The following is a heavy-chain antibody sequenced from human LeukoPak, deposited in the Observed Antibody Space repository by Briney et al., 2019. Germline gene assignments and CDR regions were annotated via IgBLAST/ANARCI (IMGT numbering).Heavy chain of an antibody. Sequence: GGSLRLSCAASGFTFSSYWMHWVRQAPGKGLVWVSRINSDGSSTSYADSVKGRFTISRDNAKNTLYLQMNSLRAEDTAVYYCAKEFSDFWSGYPHDYWGQGTLVTVSS. J-gene: IGHJ4*02. CDR1: GFTFSSYW. CDR2: INSDGSST. V-gene: IGHV3-74*01. CDR3: AKEFSDFWSGYPHDY. D-gene: IGHD3-3*01.